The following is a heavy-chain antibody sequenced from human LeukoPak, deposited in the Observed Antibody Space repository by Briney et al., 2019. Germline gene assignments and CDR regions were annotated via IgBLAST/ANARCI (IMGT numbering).Heavy chain of an antibody. V-gene: IGHV4-34*01. CDR2: INHSGST. CDR1: GGSFSGYY. J-gene: IGHJ6*02. Sequence: SETLSLTCAVYGGSFSGYYWSWIRQPPGKGLEWIGEINHSGSTNYNPSLKSRVTISVDTSKNQFSLKLSSVTAADTAVYYCARVASKGGMDVWGQGTTVTVSS. CDR3: ARVASKGGMDV.